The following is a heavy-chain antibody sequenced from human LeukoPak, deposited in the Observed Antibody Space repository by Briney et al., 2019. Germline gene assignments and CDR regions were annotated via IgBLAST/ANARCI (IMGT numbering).Heavy chain of an antibody. CDR1: GFTVSSNY. CDR3: ARDKYSVGYYYDSSTDAFDI. V-gene: IGHV3-66*01. D-gene: IGHD3-22*01. Sequence: PGGSLRLSCAASGFTVSSNYLTWVRQAPGKGLEWVSVIYRGGSTYYADSVKGRFTISRDNAKNSLYLQMNSLRDEDTAAYYCARDKYSVGYYYDSSTDAFDIWGQGTMVTVSS. CDR2: IYRGGST. J-gene: IGHJ3*02.